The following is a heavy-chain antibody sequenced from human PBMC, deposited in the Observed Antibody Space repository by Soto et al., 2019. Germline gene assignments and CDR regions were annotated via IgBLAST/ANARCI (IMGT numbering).Heavy chain of an antibody. Sequence: QLQLQESGPGLVKPSETLSFTCTVSGGSISSSSYYWGWIRQPPGKGLEWIGSIYYSGSTYYNPSLKSRVTISVDTSKNQFSLKLSSVTAADTAVYYCARHGPMTNDYFDYWGQGTLVTVSS. CDR3: ARHGPMTNDYFDY. J-gene: IGHJ4*02. CDR2: IYYSGST. CDR1: GGSISSSSYY. D-gene: IGHD2-8*01. V-gene: IGHV4-39*01.